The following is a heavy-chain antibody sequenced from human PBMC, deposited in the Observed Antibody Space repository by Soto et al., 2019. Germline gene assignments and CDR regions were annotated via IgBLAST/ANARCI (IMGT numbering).Heavy chain of an antibody. CDR3: ARSKSYSNLFDY. D-gene: IGHD4-4*01. Sequence: ASVKVSCKXSGYTFTGYYMHWVRQAPGQGLEWMGWINPNSGGTNYAQKFQGRVTMTRDTSISTAYMELSRLRSDDTALYYCARSKSYSNLFDYWGQGTLVTVSS. CDR1: GYTFTGYY. V-gene: IGHV1-2*02. CDR2: INPNSGGT. J-gene: IGHJ4*02.